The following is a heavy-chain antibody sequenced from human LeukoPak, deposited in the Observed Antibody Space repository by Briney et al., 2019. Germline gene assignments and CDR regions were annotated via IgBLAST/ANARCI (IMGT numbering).Heavy chain of an antibody. CDR1: GYTLTELS. Sequence: GASVKVSCKVSGYTLTELSMHWVRQAPGKGLEWMGGFDPEDGETIYAQKFQGRVTMTEDTSTDTAYMELSSLRSEDTAVYYCATDLTGIAAAGSVWYFDYWGQGTLVTVSS. CDR2: FDPEDGET. J-gene: IGHJ4*02. CDR3: ATDLTGIAAAGSVWYFDY. D-gene: IGHD6-13*01. V-gene: IGHV1-24*01.